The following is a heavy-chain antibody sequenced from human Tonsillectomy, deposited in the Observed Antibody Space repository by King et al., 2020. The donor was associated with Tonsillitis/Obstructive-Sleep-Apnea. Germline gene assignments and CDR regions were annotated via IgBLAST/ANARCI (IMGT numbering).Heavy chain of an antibody. CDR3: AIDLGYCSSTSCYSFDY. CDR2: ISYDGSNK. J-gene: IGHJ4*02. V-gene: IGHV3-30*04. CDR1: GFTFSSYA. Sequence: VQLVESGGGVVQPGRSLRLSCAASGFTFSSYAMHWVRQAPGKGLEWVAVISYDGSNKYYADSVKGRFTISRDNSKNTLYLQMNSLRAEDTAVYYCAIDLGYCSSTSCYSFDYWGQGTLVTVSS. D-gene: IGHD2-2*02.